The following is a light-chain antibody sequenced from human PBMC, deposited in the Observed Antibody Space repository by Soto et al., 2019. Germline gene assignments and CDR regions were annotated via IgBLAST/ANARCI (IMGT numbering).Light chain of an antibody. CDR2: GAS. J-gene: IGKJ1*01. Sequence: EIVLTQSPGTLSLSPGERATLSCRASQSVSNNYLAWYQQKPGQAPRLLIYGASNRATGIPDRFSGSGSGTDFTLTISSLQPEDFATYYCQQLNSYPRTFGQGTKVDIK. V-gene: IGKV3-20*01. CDR1: QSVSNNY. CDR3: QQLNSYPRT.